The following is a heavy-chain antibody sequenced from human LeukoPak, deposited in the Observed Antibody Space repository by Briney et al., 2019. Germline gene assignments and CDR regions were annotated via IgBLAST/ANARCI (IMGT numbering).Heavy chain of an antibody. J-gene: IGHJ4*02. CDR1: DFNFRNYE. D-gene: IGHD3-10*01. V-gene: IGHV3-48*03. Sequence: GALRLSCAASDFNFRNYEMHWVRQAPGKGLEWLSYISSGGSTIYYADSVKGRFTISRDNAKNSLYLQMNSLRAEDTAVYYCARESLWFGDFFDYWGQGTLVTVSS. CDR3: ARESLWFGDFFDY. CDR2: ISSGGSTI.